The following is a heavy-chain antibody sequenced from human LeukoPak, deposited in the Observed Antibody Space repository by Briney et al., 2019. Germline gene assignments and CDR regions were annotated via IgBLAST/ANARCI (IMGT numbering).Heavy chain of an antibody. CDR1: GFSFSNYW. V-gene: IGHV3-7*03. J-gene: IGHJ2*01. CDR2: IKEDGTEK. Sequence: RGSLRLSCAASGFSFSNYWMSWVRQVPGKGLEWVANIKEDGTEKNYLDSVKGRFTIARDNAKNSLYLQMNSLRDEDTAMYYCAKRGPATGVWGRGTLVTVSS. D-gene: IGHD1-14*01. CDR3: AKRGPATGV.